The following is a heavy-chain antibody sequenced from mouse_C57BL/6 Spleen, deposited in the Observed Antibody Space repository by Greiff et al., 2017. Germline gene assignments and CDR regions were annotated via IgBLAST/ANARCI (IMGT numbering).Heavy chain of an antibody. J-gene: IGHJ3*01. CDR2: IYPSDSET. CDR1: GYTFTSYW. V-gene: IGHV1-61*01. Sequence: VKLQQPGAELVRPGSSVKLSCKASGYTFTSYWMDWVKQRPGQGLEWIGNIYPSDSETHYNQKFKDKATLTVDKSSSTAYMQLSSLTSEDSAVYYCARWDDGFAYWGQGTLVTVSA. CDR3: ARWDDGFAY. D-gene: IGHD4-1*01.